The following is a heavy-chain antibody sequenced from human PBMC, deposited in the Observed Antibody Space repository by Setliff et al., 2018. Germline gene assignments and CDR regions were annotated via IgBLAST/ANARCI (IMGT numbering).Heavy chain of an antibody. V-gene: IGHV1-18*01. Sequence: GASVKVSCKASGGTFSSYAISWVRQAPGQGLEWMGWINNYNMNTNYPQKFLGRVTMTTDTSTSTAYMELRSLRPDDTAVYYCARSQWDGLWFNELLSNWGQGTLVTVSS. CDR3: ARSQWDGLWFNELLSN. D-gene: IGHD3-10*01. CDR2: INNYNMNT. CDR1: GGTFSSYA. J-gene: IGHJ4*02.